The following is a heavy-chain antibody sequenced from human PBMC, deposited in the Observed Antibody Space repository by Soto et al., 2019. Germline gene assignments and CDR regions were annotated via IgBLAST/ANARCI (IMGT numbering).Heavy chain of an antibody. CDR1: GFSSSSYA. CDR2: ISSRGSTI. V-gene: IGHV3-48*03. CDR3: VRLGFCDGATCNHYFYYYGMDV. Sequence: DVQVVETGGDLVQPGGSLRLSCAVSGFSSSSYAFNWVRQAPGRGLEWVSFISSRGSTIYYADSVEGRFTISRDNAQNSLFLQMDSLRDDDTAVYYCVRLGFCDGATCNHYFYYYGMDVWGLGTTVVISS. D-gene: IGHD2-21*01. J-gene: IGHJ6*02.